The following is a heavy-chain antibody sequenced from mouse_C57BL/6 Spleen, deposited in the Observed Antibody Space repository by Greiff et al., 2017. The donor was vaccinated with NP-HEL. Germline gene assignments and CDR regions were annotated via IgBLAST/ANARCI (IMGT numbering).Heavy chain of an antibody. CDR1: GYTFTSYG. D-gene: IGHD1-1*01. J-gene: IGHJ4*01. CDR3: ALITTVVATPSMDY. V-gene: IGHV1-81*01. Sequence: QVQLQQSGAELARPGASVKLSCKASGYTFTSYGISWVKQRTGQGLEWIGEIYPRSGNTYYNEKFKGKATLTADKSSSTAYMELRSLTSEDSAVYFCALITTVVATPSMDYWGQGTSVTVSS. CDR2: IYPRSGNT.